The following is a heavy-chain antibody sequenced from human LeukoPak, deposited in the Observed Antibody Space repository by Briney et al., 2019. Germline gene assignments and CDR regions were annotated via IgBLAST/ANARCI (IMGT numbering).Heavy chain of an antibody. V-gene: IGHV3-21*01. CDR3: ANHRYSSSWPPNFDY. Sequence: GGSLRLSCAASGFTFSSYSMNWVRRAPGKGLEWVSSISSSSSYIYYADSVKGRFTISRDNAKNSLYLQMNSLRAEDTAVYYCANHRYSSSWPPNFDYWGQGTLVTVSS. D-gene: IGHD6-13*01. CDR1: GFTFSSYS. CDR2: ISSSSSYI. J-gene: IGHJ4*02.